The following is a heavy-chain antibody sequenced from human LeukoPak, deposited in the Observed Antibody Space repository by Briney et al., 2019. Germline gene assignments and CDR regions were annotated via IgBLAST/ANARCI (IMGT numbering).Heavy chain of an antibody. CDR1: GGSFSGYY. CDR2: INHSGST. Sequence: PSETLSLTCAVYGGSFSGYYWSWIRQPPGKGREWIGEINHSGSTNYNPSLKSRVTISVDTSKNQFSLKLSSVTAADTAVYYCARASTTGRGVIVFDYWGQGTLVTVSS. CDR3: ARASTTGRGVIVFDY. V-gene: IGHV4-34*01. J-gene: IGHJ4*02. D-gene: IGHD3-10*01.